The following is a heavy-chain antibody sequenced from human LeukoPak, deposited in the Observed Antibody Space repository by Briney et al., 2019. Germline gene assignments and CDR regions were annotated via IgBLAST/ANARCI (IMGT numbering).Heavy chain of an antibody. Sequence: GRSLRLSCAASGFTFSSYGMHWVRQAPVKGLEWVAVIWYDGSNKYYADSVKGRFTISRDNSKNTLYLQMNSLRAEDTAVYYCARDPWVYDILTGYGSQDAFDIWGQGTMVTVSS. D-gene: IGHD3-9*01. CDR2: IWYDGSNK. J-gene: IGHJ3*02. CDR3: ARDPWVYDILTGYGSQDAFDI. CDR1: GFTFSSYG. V-gene: IGHV3-33*01.